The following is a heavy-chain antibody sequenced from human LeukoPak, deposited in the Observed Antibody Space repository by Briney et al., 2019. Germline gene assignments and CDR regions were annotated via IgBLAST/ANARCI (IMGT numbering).Heavy chain of an antibody. J-gene: IGHJ6*03. CDR3: ATSGSAFYYYMDV. CDR1: GYSFTSYW. Sequence: GESLKISCKGSGYSFTSYWIGWVRQMPGKGLEWMGIIYPGDSDTRYSPSFQGQVTISADKAISTAYLQWSSLKASDSAMYYCATSGSAFYYYMDVWGKGTTVTVSS. CDR2: IYPGDSDT. V-gene: IGHV5-51*01. D-gene: IGHD2-15*01.